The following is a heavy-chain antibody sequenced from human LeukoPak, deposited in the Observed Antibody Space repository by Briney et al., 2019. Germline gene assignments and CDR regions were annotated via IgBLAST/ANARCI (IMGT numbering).Heavy chain of an antibody. Sequence: ASVKVSCKASGYTFTSYYIHWVRQAPGQGLEWMGIINPSGGNTNYAQKLQGRVTMTTDTSTSTAYMELRSLRSDDTAVYYCARDSSGWPNGFDPWGQGTLVTVSS. CDR2: INPSGGNT. CDR1: GYTFTSYY. J-gene: IGHJ5*02. CDR3: ARDSSGWPNGFDP. V-gene: IGHV1-46*01. D-gene: IGHD6-19*01.